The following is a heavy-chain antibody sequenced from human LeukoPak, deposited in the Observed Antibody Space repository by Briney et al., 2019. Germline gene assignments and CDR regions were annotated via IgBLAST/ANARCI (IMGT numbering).Heavy chain of an antibody. D-gene: IGHD3-9*01. Sequence: PGGSLRLSCAASGFIFSNFAMSWVRQAPGKGLEWVSGIRTSGQSTYYADSVKGRFTISRDNAKNTLYLQMNSLRAEDTAVYYCARVGDILTGEPDAFDIWGQGTMVTVSS. CDR2: IRTSGQST. CDR1: GFIFSNFA. CDR3: ARVGDILTGEPDAFDI. V-gene: IGHV3-23*01. J-gene: IGHJ3*02.